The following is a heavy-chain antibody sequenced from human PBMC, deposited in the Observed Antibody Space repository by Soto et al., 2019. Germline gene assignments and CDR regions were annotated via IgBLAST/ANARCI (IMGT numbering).Heavy chain of an antibody. D-gene: IGHD2-15*01. CDR2: ISYDGSNK. Sequence: QVQLVESGGGVVQPGRSLRLSCAASGFTFSSYAMHWVRQAPGKGLEWVAVISYDGSNKYYADSVKGRFTISRDNSKNTLYLQMTSLRAEDTAVYYCARAPVAATHYYYYGMDVWGQGTTVTVSS. V-gene: IGHV3-30-3*01. CDR3: ARAPVAATHYYYYGMDV. CDR1: GFTFSSYA. J-gene: IGHJ6*02.